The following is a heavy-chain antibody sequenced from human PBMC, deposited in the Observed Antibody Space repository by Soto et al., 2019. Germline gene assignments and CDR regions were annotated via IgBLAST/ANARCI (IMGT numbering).Heavy chain of an antibody. CDR1: GYSFTSYW. CDR3: ARHIVTVTTTYYYYYMDV. V-gene: IGHV5-51*01. D-gene: IGHD4-17*01. Sequence: GESLKISCKGSGYSFTSYWIGWVRQMPGKGLEWMGIIYPGDSDTRYSPSFQGQVTISADKSISTAYLQWSSLKASDTAMYYCARHIVTVTTTYYYYYMDVWGKGTTVPVSS. J-gene: IGHJ6*03. CDR2: IYPGDSDT.